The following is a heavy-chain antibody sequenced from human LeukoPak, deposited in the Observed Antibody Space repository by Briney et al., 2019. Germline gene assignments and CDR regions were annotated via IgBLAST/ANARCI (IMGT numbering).Heavy chain of an antibody. V-gene: IGHV3-74*01. CDR1: GVAVSGYW. CDR3: ARVDIYNGNPLSLGC. D-gene: IGHD5-12*01. J-gene: IGHJ4*02. Sequence: GGSLRLSCAAFGVAVSGYWMNWVSQAPGKGLVWVARINSDGSSTSHADSVKGRFTISRDNAKNTLYLQVNSLRAEDTAVYYCARVDIYNGNPLSLGCWGQGTLVTVSS. CDR2: INSDGSST.